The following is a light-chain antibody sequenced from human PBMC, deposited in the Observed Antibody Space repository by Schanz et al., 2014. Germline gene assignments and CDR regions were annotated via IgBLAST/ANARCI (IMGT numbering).Light chain of an antibody. V-gene: IGLV2-23*01. Sequence: QSALTQPPSVSGSPGQSVTISCTGTSSDVGGYNRVSWYQQPPGTAPKLMIFEGTQRPSGVSNRFSGSKSGNTASLTISGLQAEDEADYYCCSYAGSSTFVVFGGGTKLTVL. CDR2: EGT. J-gene: IGLJ2*01. CDR1: SSDVGGYNR. CDR3: CSYAGSSTFVV.